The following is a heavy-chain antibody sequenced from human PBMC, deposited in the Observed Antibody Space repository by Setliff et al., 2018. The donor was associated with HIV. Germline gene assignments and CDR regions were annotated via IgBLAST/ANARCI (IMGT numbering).Heavy chain of an antibody. J-gene: IGHJ6*03. CDR2: ISYSGNI. CDR3: ARHVILLEWLSYFYMDV. Sequence: TLSLTCTVSGDSISSSSYYWGWIRQPPGKGLEWIGSISYSGNIYYNASLKSRVTISLDTSKRQLSLRLTSVTAADTAVYYCARHVILLEWLSYFYMDVWGKGAMVTVSS. D-gene: IGHD6-19*01. V-gene: IGHV4-39*01. CDR1: GDSISSSSYY.